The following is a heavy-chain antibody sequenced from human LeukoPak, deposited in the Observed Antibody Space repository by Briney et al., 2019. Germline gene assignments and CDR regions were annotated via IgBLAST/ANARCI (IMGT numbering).Heavy chain of an antibody. CDR1: GYTFTSYY. V-gene: IGHV1-46*01. D-gene: IGHD2-8*01. Sequence: GASVEVSCKASGYTFTSYYMHWVRQAPGQGLEWMGIINPSGGSTSYAQKFQGRVTMTRDTSTSTVSMELSSLRSEDTAVYYCARAQSSMNAFDIWGQGTMVTVSS. CDR3: ARAQSSMNAFDI. CDR2: INPSGGST. J-gene: IGHJ3*02.